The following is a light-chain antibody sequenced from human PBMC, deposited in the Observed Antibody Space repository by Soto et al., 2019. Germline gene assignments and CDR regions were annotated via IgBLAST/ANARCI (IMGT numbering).Light chain of an antibody. J-gene: IGKJ1*01. CDR2: GAS. CDR1: QSVSSSY. Sequence: LKQSPGTLSLSTGERATLSCRASQSVSSSYLACYQQKPGQAPRLLIYGASSRATGIPDRFSGSGSGTDFPLTISRLEPEDFAVDYCQQYGSLVTFGQGTKVDI. CDR3: QQYGSLVT. V-gene: IGKV3-20*01.